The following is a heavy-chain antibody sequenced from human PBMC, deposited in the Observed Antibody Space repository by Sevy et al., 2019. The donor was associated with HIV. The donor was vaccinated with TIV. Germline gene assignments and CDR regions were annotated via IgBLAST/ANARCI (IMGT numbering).Heavy chain of an antibody. V-gene: IGHV3-15*01. J-gene: IGHJ5*02. CDR3: STYPRITTTGTGGFDP. Sequence: GGSLRLSCAASGFTFSDAWMGWVRQAAGKGLECVGRIKSKSDGGTVEHAAPVKGRFTISRDDSKDTLYLQMNSLKTDDTAAYFCSTYPRITTTGTGGFDPWGQGTLVTVSS. CDR1: GFTFSDAW. CDR2: IKSKSDGGTV. D-gene: IGHD6-13*01.